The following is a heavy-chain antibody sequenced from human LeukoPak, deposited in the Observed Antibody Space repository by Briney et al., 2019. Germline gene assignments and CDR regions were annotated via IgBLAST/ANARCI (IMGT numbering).Heavy chain of an antibody. CDR2: IYPGDSDT. V-gene: IGHV5-51*01. D-gene: IGHD6-6*01. CDR1: GYKLTNNW. Sequence: GESLKISCKISGYKLTNNWIGWVRQMPGKGLEWMGIIYPGDSDTRYSPSFQGQVTISADKSISTAYLQWSSLKASDTAMYYCARLEYSSSFYKDNWFDPWGQGTLVTVSS. CDR3: ARLEYSSSFYKDNWFDP. J-gene: IGHJ5*02.